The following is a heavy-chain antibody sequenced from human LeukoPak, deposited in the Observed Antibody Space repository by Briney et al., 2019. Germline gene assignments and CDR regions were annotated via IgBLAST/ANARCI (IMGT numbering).Heavy chain of an antibody. CDR1: GFTFSNAR. D-gene: IGHD3-9*01. V-gene: IGHV3-15*01. J-gene: IGHJ4*02. CDR3: TTDVLRYFDWLNDY. CDR2: IKSKTDGGTT. Sequence: PGGGLRVSCAASGFTFSNARMSSGREALGKRVWWGCRIKSKTDGGTTDYAAPVKGRFTISRDDSKNTLYLQMNSLKTEDTAVYYCTTDVLRYFDWLNDYWGQGTLVTVSS.